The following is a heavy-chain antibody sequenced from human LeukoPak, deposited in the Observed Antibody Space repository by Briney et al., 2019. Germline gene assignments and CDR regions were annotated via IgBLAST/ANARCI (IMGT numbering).Heavy chain of an antibody. CDR2: ISYDGSNK. CDR3: AQGLEENYYFYYGMDV. Sequence: GRSLRLSCAASGFTFSSYGMHWVRQAPGKGLEWVAVISYDGSNKYYADSVKGRITISRDNSKNTLYLQMTSLRADDTAVYYGAQGLEENYYFYYGMDVWGQGTTVTVSS. CDR1: GFTFSSYG. V-gene: IGHV3-30*18. J-gene: IGHJ6*02. D-gene: IGHD5-24*01.